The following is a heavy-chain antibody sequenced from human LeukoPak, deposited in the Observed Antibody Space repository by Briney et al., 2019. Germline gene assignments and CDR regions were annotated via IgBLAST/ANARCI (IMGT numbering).Heavy chain of an antibody. D-gene: IGHD3-22*01. CDR1: GYTFTSYD. J-gene: IGHJ3*02. Sequence: ASVKVSCKASGYTFTSYDINWVRQATGQGLEWMGWMNPNSGNTGYAQKFQGRVTITRNISISTAYMELSSLRSEDTAVYYCARDKPGLYYYDSSGYNDAFDIWGQGTMVTVSS. CDR2: MNPNSGNT. CDR3: ARDKPGLYYYDSSGYNDAFDI. V-gene: IGHV1-8*03.